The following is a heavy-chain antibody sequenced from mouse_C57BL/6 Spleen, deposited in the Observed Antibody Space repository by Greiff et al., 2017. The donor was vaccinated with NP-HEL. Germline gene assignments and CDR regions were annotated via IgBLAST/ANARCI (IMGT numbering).Heavy chain of an antibody. CDR2: INPNYGTT. CDR3: ARSTTVVARDYAMDY. D-gene: IGHD1-1*01. J-gene: IGHJ4*01. V-gene: IGHV1-39*01. Sequence: VQLQQSGPELVKPGASVKISCKASGYSFTDYNMNWVKQSNGKSLEWIGVINPNYGTTSYNQKFKGQATLTVDPSSSTAYMQLNSLTSEDSAVYYCARSTTVVARDYAMDYWGQGTSVTVSS. CDR1: GYSFTDYN.